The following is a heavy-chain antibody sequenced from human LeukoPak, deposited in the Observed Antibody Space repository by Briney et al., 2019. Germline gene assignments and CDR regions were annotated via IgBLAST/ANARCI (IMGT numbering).Heavy chain of an antibody. CDR2: ISSSGSTI. CDR1: GFTFSDYY. J-gene: IGHJ4*02. V-gene: IGHV3-11*01. Sequence: GGSLRLSCAASGFTFSDYYMSWIRQAPGKGLEWVSYISSSGSTIYYADSVKGRFTISRDNSKNTLYLQMNSLRAEDTAVYYCAKDLAGNPYYFDYWGQGTLVTVSS. D-gene: IGHD4-23*01. CDR3: AKDLAGNPYYFDY.